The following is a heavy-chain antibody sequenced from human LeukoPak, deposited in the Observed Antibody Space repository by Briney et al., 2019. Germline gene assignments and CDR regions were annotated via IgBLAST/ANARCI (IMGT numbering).Heavy chain of an antibody. CDR2: IYSGGTT. CDR3: VASGSYHIPSFDY. J-gene: IGHJ4*02. V-gene: IGHV3-66*02. Sequence: GGSLRLSCAASGFTFSSYSMNWVRQAPGKGLEWVSIIYSGGTTYYADSVKGRFTISRDHSKSTLYLQMSSLRGEDTAVYYCVASGSYHIPSFDYWGQGTLVTVSS. D-gene: IGHD1-26*01. CDR1: GFTFSSYS.